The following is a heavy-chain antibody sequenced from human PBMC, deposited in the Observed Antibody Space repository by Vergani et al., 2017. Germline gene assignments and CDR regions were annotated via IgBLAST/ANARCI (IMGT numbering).Heavy chain of an antibody. CDR3: AMRILTGYYDYGMDV. CDR1: GYTFTGYY. Sequence: QVQLVQSWAEVKKPRASVTVSCKASGYTFTGYYMHWVRQAPGQGLEWMGWINPNSGGTNYAQKFQGRVTMTRDTSISTAYMELSRLRSDDTAVYYCAMRILTGYYDYGMDVWGQGTTVTVSS. V-gene: IGHV1-2*02. D-gene: IGHD3-9*01. J-gene: IGHJ6*02. CDR2: INPNSGGT.